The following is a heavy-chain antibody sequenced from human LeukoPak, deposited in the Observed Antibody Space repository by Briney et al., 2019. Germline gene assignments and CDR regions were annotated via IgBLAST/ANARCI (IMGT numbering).Heavy chain of an antibody. CDR1: GGSFSGYY. D-gene: IGHD6-13*01. CDR2: INHSGST. Sequence: YPSETLSLTCAVYGGSFSGYYWSWIRQPPGKGLEWIGEINHSGSTNYNPSLKSRVTISVDTSKNQFSLKLSSVTAADTAVYYCARASQQLSLDYWGQGTLVTVSS. V-gene: IGHV4-34*01. J-gene: IGHJ4*02. CDR3: ARASQQLSLDY.